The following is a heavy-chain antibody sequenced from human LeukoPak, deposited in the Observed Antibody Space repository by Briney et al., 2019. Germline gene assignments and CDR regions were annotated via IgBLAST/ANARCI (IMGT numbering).Heavy chain of an antibody. Sequence: PSQTLSLTCTVSGDSISSGVYYWSWIRRPAGEGLEWIGRISSSGSTNYNPSLKSRVTISVDTSKHQFSLKLSSVTPAETAVYFCARGPYSYDSSGAFDIWGQGTMVTVSS. CDR3: ARGPYSYDSSGAFDI. CDR1: GDSISSGVYY. CDR2: ISSSGST. V-gene: IGHV4-61*02. D-gene: IGHD3-22*01. J-gene: IGHJ3*02.